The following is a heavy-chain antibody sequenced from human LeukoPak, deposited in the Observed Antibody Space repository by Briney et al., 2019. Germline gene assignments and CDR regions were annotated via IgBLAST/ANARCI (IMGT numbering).Heavy chain of an antibody. CDR1: GGSISSSSYY. D-gene: IGHD5-12*01. J-gene: IGHJ6*03. CDR2: IYYSGST. Sequence: SETLSLTCTVSGGSISSSSYYWGWIRQPPGKGLEWIGSIYYSGSTYYNPSLKSRVTISVDTSKNQFSLKLSSVTAADTAVYYCARGRRWLRFSAGYYYYYMDVWGKGTTVTVSS. V-gene: IGHV4-39*07. CDR3: ARGRRWLRFSAGYYYYYMDV.